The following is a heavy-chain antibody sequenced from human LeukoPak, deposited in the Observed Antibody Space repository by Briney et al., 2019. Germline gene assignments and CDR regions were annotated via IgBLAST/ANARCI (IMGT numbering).Heavy chain of an antibody. Sequence: SETLSLTCTVSGGSISSYYWSWIRQPPGKGLEWVGYIYYSGSTNYNPSLKSRVTISVDTSKNQFSLKLSSVTAADTAVYYCARDSPNDYGDAFDIWGQGTMVTVSS. CDR2: IYYSGST. CDR3: ARDSPNDYGDAFDI. V-gene: IGHV4-59*01. D-gene: IGHD4-17*01. J-gene: IGHJ3*02. CDR1: GGSISSYY.